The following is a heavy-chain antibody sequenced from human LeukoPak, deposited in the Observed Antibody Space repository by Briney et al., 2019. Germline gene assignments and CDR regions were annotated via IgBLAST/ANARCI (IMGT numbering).Heavy chain of an antibody. CDR1: GYSFTSYD. D-gene: IGHD3-22*01. J-gene: IGHJ4*02. CDR3: ARVPGGSSGYYSPLDY. CDR2: MNPNRGNT. V-gene: IGHV1-8*01. Sequence: SSVTVSCKASGYSFTSYDFNLLGQATGPGREGIGWMNPNRGNTGYAQKCQGRVTMTRNTSISTAYMELSSLRSEDTAVYYCARVPGGSSGYYSPLDYWGEGTLVTVSS.